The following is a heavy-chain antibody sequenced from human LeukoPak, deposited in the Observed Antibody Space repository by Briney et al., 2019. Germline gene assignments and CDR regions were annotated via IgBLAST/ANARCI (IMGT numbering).Heavy chain of an antibody. CDR2: ISSSSSTI. D-gene: IGHD6-25*01. V-gene: IGHV3-48*01. Sequence: GGSLRLSCAASGFTFSSYSMNWVRQAPGKGLEWVSYISSSSSTIYYADSVKGRFTISRDNAKNSLNLQMNSLRAEDTAVYYCARDPSGGFDYWGQGTLVTVSS. CDR3: ARDPSGGFDY. CDR1: GFTFSSYS. J-gene: IGHJ4*02.